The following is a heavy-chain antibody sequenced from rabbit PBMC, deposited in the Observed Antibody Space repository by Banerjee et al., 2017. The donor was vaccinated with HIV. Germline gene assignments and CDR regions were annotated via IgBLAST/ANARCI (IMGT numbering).Heavy chain of an antibody. CDR3: VRETETYADYAGYGYYFDL. D-gene: IGHD6-1*01. CDR2: IYGGSSGDT. Sequence: QEQLEESGGDLVKPEGSLTLTCTASGFTISSSYQMCWVRQTPGKGLEWIACIYGGSSGDTYYASWAKGRFTISKTSSTTVTLQMTSLTAADTATYFCVRETETYADYAGYGYYFDLWGPGTLVTVS. J-gene: IGHJ4*01. V-gene: IGHV1S45*01. CDR1: GFTISSSYQ.